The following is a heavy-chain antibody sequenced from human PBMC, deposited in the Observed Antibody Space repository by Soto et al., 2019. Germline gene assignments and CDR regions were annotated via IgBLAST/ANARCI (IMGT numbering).Heavy chain of an antibody. CDR1: GFTFSSYA. CDR3: ARATQIPPHSYYDFWSGYYTTKDKYYYYYYMDV. V-gene: IGHV3-64*01. Sequence: GGSLRLSCAASGFTFSSYAMHWVRQAPGKGLEYVSAISSNGGSTYYANSVKGRFTISRDNSKNTLYLQMGSLRAEDMAGYYCARATQIPPHSYYDFWSGYYTTKDKYYYYYYMDVWGKGTTVTVSS. CDR2: ISSNGGST. J-gene: IGHJ6*03. D-gene: IGHD3-3*01.